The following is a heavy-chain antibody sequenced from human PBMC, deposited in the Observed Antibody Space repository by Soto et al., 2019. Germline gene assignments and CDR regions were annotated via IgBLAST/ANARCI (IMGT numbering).Heavy chain of an antibody. Sequence: LGGSLRLSCTASGFTFSSYEMNWVRQAPGKGLEWVSYISSSGSTIYYADSVKGRFTISRDNAKNSLYLQMNSLRAEDTAVYYCASQLELGCYCSYYGMDVRGQGTTVTRSS. V-gene: IGHV3-48*03. CDR3: ASQLELGCYCSYYGMDV. D-gene: IGHD1-7*01. CDR1: GFTFSSYE. CDR2: ISSSGSTI. J-gene: IGHJ6*02.